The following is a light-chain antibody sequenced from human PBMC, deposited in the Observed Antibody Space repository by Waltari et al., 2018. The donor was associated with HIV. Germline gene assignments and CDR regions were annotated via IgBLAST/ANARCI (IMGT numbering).Light chain of an antibody. CDR2: KAS. CDR3: QQYNIDFYT. V-gene: IGKV1-5*03. J-gene: IGKJ3*01. Sequence: IRMTQSPSTLSASVGDRVTITCLASQNINSWLAWYQQRPGKAPRLLIYKASTLEQGVPSRFSGGGSETEFTLTIDSLQPDDFGTYYCQQYNIDFYTFGQGTKV. CDR1: QNINSW.